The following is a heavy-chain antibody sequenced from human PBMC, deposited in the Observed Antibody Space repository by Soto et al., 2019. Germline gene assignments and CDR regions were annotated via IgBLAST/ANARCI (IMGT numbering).Heavy chain of an antibody. CDR3: GSGSYPN. D-gene: IGHD3-10*01. J-gene: IGHJ4*02. CDR1: GASFSGYY. V-gene: IGHV4-34*01. Sequence: ASETLSLTCAVYGASFSGYYWSWIRQPPGKGLEWIGEINHSGSTNYNPSLKSRVTMSVETTKNQLSLKLSSVTAADTAVYYYGSGSYPNWGQGTLVTVSS. CDR2: INHSGST.